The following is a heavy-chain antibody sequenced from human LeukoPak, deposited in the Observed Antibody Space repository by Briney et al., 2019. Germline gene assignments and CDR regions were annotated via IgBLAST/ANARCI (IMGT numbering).Heavy chain of an antibody. V-gene: IGHV3-30-3*01. J-gene: IGHJ4*02. CDR2: ISYDGSNK. CDR3: ARDRALNWGLYFDY. CDR1: GLTFSSYA. Sequence: GGSLRLSCAASGLTFSSYAMHWVRQAPGKGLEWVAVISYDGSNKYYADSVKGRFTISRDNSKNTLYLQMNSLRAEDTAVYYCARDRALNWGLYFDYWGQGTLVTVSS. D-gene: IGHD7-27*01.